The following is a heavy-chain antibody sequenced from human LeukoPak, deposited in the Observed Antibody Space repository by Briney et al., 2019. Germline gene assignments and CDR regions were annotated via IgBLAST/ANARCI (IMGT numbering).Heavy chain of an antibody. CDR2: INHSGST. V-gene: IGHV4-34*01. Sequence: SETLSLTCAVYGGSFSGYYWSWIRQPPGKGLEWIGEINHSGSTNYNPSLKSRVTISVDTSKNQFSLKLSSVTAADTAVYYCARVVLYYRYMDVWGKGTTVTVSS. CDR1: GGSFSGYY. J-gene: IGHJ6*03. CDR3: ARVVLYYRYMDV. D-gene: IGHD2-8*01.